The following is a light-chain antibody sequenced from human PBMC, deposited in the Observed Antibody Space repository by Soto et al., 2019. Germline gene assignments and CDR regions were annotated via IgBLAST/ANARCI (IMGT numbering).Light chain of an antibody. CDR3: SSYAGISNLGV. CDR2: EVN. J-gene: IGLJ1*01. Sequence: QSALTQPPSASGSPGQSVTISCTGTSSDVGGYKYVSWYQQHPGKAPKLMIFEVNKRPSGVPDRFSGSKSGNTASLTVSGLQAEEEAAYYCSSYAGISNLGVFGTGTKVTVL. CDR1: SSDVGGYKY. V-gene: IGLV2-8*01.